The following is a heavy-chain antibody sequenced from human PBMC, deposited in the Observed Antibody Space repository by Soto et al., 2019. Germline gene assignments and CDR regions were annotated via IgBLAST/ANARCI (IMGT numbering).Heavy chain of an antibody. CDR2: IYYSGST. CDR1: GGSISSGGYY. V-gene: IGHV4-31*03. CDR3: ARGGAIVATVLGFDY. Sequence: SETLSLTCTVSGGSISSGGYYWSWIRQHPGKGLEWIGYIYYSGSTYYNPSLKSRVTISVDTSKNQFSLKLSSVTAADTAVYYCARGGAIVATVLGFDYWGQGTLVTVSS. J-gene: IGHJ4*02. D-gene: IGHD5-12*01.